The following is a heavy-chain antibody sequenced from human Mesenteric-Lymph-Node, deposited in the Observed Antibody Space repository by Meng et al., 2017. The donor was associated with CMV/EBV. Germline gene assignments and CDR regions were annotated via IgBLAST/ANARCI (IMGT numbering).Heavy chain of an antibody. CDR3: ARGGFFNSGPDY. J-gene: IGHJ4*02. V-gene: IGHV1-2*02. D-gene: IGHD1-1*01. CDR1: GYTFTGYY. CDR2: INPNSGGT. Sequence: ASVKVSCKASGYTFTGYYMHWVRQAPGQGLEWMGWINPNSGGTNYAQKFQGRVTMTRDTSISTAYMELRSLRSDDTAVYYCARGGFFNSGPDYWGQGTLVTVSS.